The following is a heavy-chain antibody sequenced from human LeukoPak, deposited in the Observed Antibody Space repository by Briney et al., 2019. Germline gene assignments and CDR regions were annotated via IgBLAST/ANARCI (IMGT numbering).Heavy chain of an antibody. CDR1: GYTFTSYY. V-gene: IGHV1-46*01. CDR2: INPSGGST. Sequence: GASVKVSCKASGYTFTSYYMHWVRQAPGQGLEWMGIINPSGGSTSYAQKFQGRVTMTRNTSISTAYMELSSLRSEDTAVYYCARGFGSWYNWLDPWGQGTLVTVSS. D-gene: IGHD6-13*01. J-gene: IGHJ5*02. CDR3: ARGFGSWYNWLDP.